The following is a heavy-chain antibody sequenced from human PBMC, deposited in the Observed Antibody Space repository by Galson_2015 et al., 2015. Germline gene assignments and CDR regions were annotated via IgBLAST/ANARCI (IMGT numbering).Heavy chain of an antibody. D-gene: IGHD3-9*01. Sequence: DTLSLTCTVSGGPVRSSYCSWIRQPPGRGLEWIGYIYYSGSTNYNPSLKSRVTISVDTSKNQFSLKLSSVTAADTAVYYCARSVHYDILTGYDPYYYYYGMDVWGQGTTVIVSS. CDR2: IYYSGST. V-gene: IGHV4-59*02. J-gene: IGHJ6*02. CDR1: GGPVRSSY. CDR3: ARSVHYDILTGYDPYYYYYGMDV.